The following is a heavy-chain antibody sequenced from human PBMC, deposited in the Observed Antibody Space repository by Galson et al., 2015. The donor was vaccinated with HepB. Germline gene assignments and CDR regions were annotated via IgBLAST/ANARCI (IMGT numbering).Heavy chain of an antibody. D-gene: IGHD3-3*01. Sequence: SVKVSCKASGYTFTGYYMHWVRQAPGQGLEWMGWINPNSGGTNYAQKFQGRITMTGDTSISTAYMELSRLQSDDTAVYYCARGQTVLPFFEWESADMDVWGKGTTVTVSS. CDR1: GYTFTGYY. V-gene: IGHV1-2*02. J-gene: IGHJ6*03. CDR2: INPNSGGT. CDR3: ARGQTVLPFFEWESADMDV.